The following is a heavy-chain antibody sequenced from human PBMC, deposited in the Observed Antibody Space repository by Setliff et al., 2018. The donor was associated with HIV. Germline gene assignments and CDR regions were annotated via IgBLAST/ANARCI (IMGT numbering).Heavy chain of an antibody. J-gene: IGHJ5*02. V-gene: IGHV4-34*01. CDR2: ISYSGST. Sequence: SETLSLTCAVFGRSFSDFYWSWIRQPPGKGLEWIGEISYSGSTVYNPSLKSRVTMSVDASKNLVSLNLNSVTAADTAIYYCARGVARQVVIDRWFDPWGQGTPVTVSS. CDR1: GRSFSDFY. D-gene: IGHD2-21*01. CDR3: ARGVARQVVIDRWFDP.